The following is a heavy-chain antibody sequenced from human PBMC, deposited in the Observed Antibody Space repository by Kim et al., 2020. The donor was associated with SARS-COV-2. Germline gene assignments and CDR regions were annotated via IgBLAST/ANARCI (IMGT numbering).Heavy chain of an antibody. V-gene: IGHV1-18*01. CDR3: ARVPYGDYRGYFDY. CDR1: GYIFDYYG. Sequence: ASVKVSCKASGYIFDYYGVSWVRQAPGQGLEWMGWISTYNGNTNYAQNLQGRVTMTSDTSTSTAYMEVRGLRSDDTAVYYCARVPYGDYRGYFDYWGQGTLVTVSS. J-gene: IGHJ4*02. CDR2: ISTYNGNT. D-gene: IGHD4-17*01.